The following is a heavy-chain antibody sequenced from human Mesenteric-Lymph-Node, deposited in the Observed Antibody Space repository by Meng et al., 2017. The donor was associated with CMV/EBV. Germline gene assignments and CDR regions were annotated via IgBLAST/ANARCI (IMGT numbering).Heavy chain of an antibody. D-gene: IGHD2/OR15-2a*01. CDR2: INPNSGGT. V-gene: IGHV1-2*06. Sequence: SGYTFSAYYMHWIRQAPGQELEWMGRINPNSGGTNYPQKFQGRVTMTRDTSITTAYMELSRLTSDDTAVYYCARGVIALARFWYFDLWGRGTLVTVSS. J-gene: IGHJ2*01. CDR3: ARGVIALARFWYFDL. CDR1: GYTFSAYY.